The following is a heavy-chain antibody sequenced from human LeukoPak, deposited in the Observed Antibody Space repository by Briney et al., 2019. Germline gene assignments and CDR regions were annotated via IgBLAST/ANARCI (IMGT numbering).Heavy chain of an antibody. CDR2: VFDSGST. D-gene: IGHD6-13*01. J-gene: IGHJ4*02. Sequence: SETLSLTCTVSVGSISNYWWSWIRQPPGKGLEWIGYVFDSGSTNYNPSLKSRVTISVDTSKKQFSLKLSSVTAADTAVYYCARGYSSSWNYFDYWGQGTLVSVSS. CDR1: VGSISNYW. CDR3: ARGYSSSWNYFDY. V-gene: IGHV4-59*01.